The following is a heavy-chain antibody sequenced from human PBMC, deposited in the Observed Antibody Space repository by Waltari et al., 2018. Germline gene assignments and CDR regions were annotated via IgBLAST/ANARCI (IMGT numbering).Heavy chain of an antibody. V-gene: IGHV4-39*07. CDR1: GGSINIVNYY. D-gene: IGHD1-26*01. CDR2: INHRGST. Sequence: QLQLQESGPGLVKSSETLSLTCAVSGGSINIVNYYWGWIRQPPGKGLEWIGEINHRGSTNYNPSLKSRVTISVDTSKNQFSLKLSSVTAADTAVYYCARGHGRFGGSYSYNWFDPWGQGTLVTVSS. J-gene: IGHJ5*02. CDR3: ARGHGRFGGSYSYNWFDP.